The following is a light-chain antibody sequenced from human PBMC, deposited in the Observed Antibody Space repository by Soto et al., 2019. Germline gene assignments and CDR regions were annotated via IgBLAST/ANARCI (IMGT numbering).Light chain of an antibody. V-gene: IGLV2-8*01. CDR1: SSDICGYNY. CDR3: SSYAGSNNV. CDR2: EVS. Sequence: QSALTQPPSASGSPGQSVTFSCTGTSSDICGYNYVSWYQQHPGKAPTVLIYEVSKRPSGVPDRFSGSKSVNTASLTVSGLQAEDEADYYCSSYAGSNNVFGTGTKLTVL. J-gene: IGLJ1*01.